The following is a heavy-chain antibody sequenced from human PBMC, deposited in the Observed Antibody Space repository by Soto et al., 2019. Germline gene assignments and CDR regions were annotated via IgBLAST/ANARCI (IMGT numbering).Heavy chain of an antibody. CDR3: ARDPYSSTWNDAFDI. J-gene: IGHJ3*02. CDR1: GGSVSSDSYF. V-gene: IGHV4-61*01. Sequence: SETLSLTCTVSGGSVSSDSYFWSWVRQPPGKGLEWIGYVSYRGITTYNPSPKSRVTILLGTSKNQNSLYLQMNSLRAEDTAVYYCARDPYSSTWNDAFDIWGQGTMVTVSS. CDR2: VSYRGIT. D-gene: IGHD6-13*01.